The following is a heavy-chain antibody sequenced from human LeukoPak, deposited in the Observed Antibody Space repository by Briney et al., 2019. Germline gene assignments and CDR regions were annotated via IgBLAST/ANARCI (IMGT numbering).Heavy chain of an antibody. Sequence: SETLSLTCTVSGGSISSSTHYWGWIRQPPGKGLEWIGSIYYNGKSYFTPSLKSRLAISVDTSKNQFSLRLNSVTAADTAVYYCARQSGDFYAHFDCWGQGALVTVSS. CDR1: GGSISSSTHY. J-gene: IGHJ4*02. D-gene: IGHD3/OR15-3a*01. V-gene: IGHV4-39*01. CDR2: IYYNGKS. CDR3: ARQSGDFYAHFDC.